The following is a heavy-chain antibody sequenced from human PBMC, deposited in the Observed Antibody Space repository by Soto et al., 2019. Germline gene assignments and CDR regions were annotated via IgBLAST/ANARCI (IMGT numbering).Heavy chain of an antibody. CDR3: ATSTGASGGDET. J-gene: IGHJ4*02. V-gene: IGHV1-2*02. Sequence: ASGKVSCKASGYTFTGYCMHWVRQAPGQGLDWMGWINPNSGGTNYAQKFQGRVTMTRDTSISTAYMELSRLRSDDTAVYYCATSTGASGGDETWGQGTLVTVSS. CDR2: INPNSGGT. D-gene: IGHD2-21*01. CDR1: GYTFTGYC.